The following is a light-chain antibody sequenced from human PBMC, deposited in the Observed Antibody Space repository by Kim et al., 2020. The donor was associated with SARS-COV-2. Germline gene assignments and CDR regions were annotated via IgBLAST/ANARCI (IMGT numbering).Light chain of an antibody. CDR2: GKN. V-gene: IGLV3-19*01. J-gene: IGLJ2*01. CDR3: NSRGRRGKIHVV. CDR1: SLRSYY. Sequence: SSELTQDPAVSVALGQTVRITCQGDSLRSYYASWYQQKPGQAPVLVIYGKNNRPSGIPDRFSGSSSGNTASLTITGAQAEEEADSYCNSRGRRGKIHVVF.